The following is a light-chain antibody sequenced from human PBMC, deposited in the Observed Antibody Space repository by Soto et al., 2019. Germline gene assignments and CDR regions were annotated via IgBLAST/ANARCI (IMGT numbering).Light chain of an antibody. J-gene: IGKJ1*01. CDR2: RAS. CDR3: LQYHNLWA. CDR1: QNIYYN. Sequence: ILMTQSPATVSVSPGESATLSCRASQNIYYNVAWYQQRPGQAPRLLIYRASTRATGVPARFNGSGSGTEFTLTISSLQPEDFTVYSCLQYHNLWAFGQGTKVEI. V-gene: IGKV3-15*01.